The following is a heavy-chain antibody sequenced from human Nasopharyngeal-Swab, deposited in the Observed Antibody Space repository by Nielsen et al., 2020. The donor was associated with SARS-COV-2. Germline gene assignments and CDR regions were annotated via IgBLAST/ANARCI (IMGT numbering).Heavy chain of an antibody. J-gene: IGHJ4*02. CDR1: GFTFSSYG. D-gene: IGHD3-10*01. Sequence: GESLKISCAASGFTFSSYGMHWVRQAPGKGLEWVAVISYDGSNKYYADSVKGRFTISRDNSKNTLYLQMNSLRAEDTAVYYCAKDSALDYWGQGTLVTVSP. CDR3: AKDSALDY. V-gene: IGHV3-30*18. CDR2: ISYDGSNK.